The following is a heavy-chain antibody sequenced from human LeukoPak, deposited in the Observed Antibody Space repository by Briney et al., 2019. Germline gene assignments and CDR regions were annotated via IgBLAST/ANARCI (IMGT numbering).Heavy chain of an antibody. CDR3: ARARGTDGYPDY. Sequence: PGGSLRLSCAASGFTFSSYAMNWVRQAPGKGLEWISYIGSDTGSRYFADSVKGRFTISRDTAKSSLYLQMNSLRAEDTAVYYCARARGTDGYPDYWGQGTLVAVSS. CDR1: GFTFSSYA. J-gene: IGHJ4*02. D-gene: IGHD6-25*01. V-gene: IGHV3-48*01. CDR2: IGSDTGSR.